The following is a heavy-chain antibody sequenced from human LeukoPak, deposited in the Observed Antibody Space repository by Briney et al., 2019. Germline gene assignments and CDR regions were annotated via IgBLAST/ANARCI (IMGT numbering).Heavy chain of an antibody. D-gene: IGHD6-19*01. V-gene: IGHV4-59*12. J-gene: IGHJ6*02. CDR1: GGSISSYY. Sequence: SETLSLTCTVSGGSISSYYWSWIRQPPGKGLEWIGYIYYSGSTNCNPSLKSRVTISVDTSKNQFSLKLSSVTAADTAVYYCARERLAYYGMDVWGQGTTVTVSS. CDR2: IYYSGST. CDR3: ARERLAYYGMDV.